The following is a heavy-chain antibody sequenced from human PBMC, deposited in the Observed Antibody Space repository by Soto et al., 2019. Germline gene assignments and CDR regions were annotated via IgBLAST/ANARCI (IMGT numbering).Heavy chain of an antibody. D-gene: IGHD6-13*01. Sequence: QVQLVESGGGVVQPGRSLRLSCAASGFTFSSYGMHWVRQAPGKGLEWAAVIWYDGSNKYYADSVKGRFTISRDNSKNTLYLQMNSLRAEDTAVCYCARDRIAAAGTPYYYYGMDVWGQGTTVTVSS. CDR3: ARDRIAAAGTPYYYYGMDV. V-gene: IGHV3-33*01. CDR2: IWYDGSNK. J-gene: IGHJ6*02. CDR1: GFTFSSYG.